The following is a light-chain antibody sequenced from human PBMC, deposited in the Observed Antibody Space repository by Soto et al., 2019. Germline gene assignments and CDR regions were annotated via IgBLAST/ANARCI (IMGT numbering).Light chain of an antibody. V-gene: IGKV1-6*01. J-gene: IGKJ1*01. CDR2: AAY. CDR3: IQDYNYPWT. CDR1: QGIRND. Sequence: AIQMTQSPSSLSASVGDRVTITCRASQGIRNDLGWYQQEPGKAPKLLIYAAYSLESGVPSRFSGSGSGTDFTLTIRSLQPEDFATYYCIQDYNYPWTFGQGTKVDIK.